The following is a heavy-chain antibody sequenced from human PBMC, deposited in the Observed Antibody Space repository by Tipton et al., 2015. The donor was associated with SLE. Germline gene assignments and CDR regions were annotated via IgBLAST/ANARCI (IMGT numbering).Heavy chain of an antibody. J-gene: IGHJ6*03. V-gene: IGHV4-39*07. CDR2: IYYSGST. Sequence: TLSLTCTVSGGSISSSSYYWGWIRQPPGKGLEWIGIIYYSGSTYYNPSLKSRVTISVDTSKNQFSLKLSSVTAADTAVYYCARASDYYYMDVWGKGTTVTVSS. CDR3: ARASDYYYMDV. CDR1: GGSISSSSYY.